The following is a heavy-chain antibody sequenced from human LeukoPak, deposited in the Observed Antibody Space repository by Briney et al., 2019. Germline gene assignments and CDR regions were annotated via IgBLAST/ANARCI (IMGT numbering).Heavy chain of an antibody. J-gene: IGHJ4*02. Sequence: GGSLRLSCAASGFTLSSYAMSWVRQAPGKGLEWVSAISGSGGSTYYADSVKGRFTISRDNSKNTLYLQMNSLRAEDTAVYYCAKSHSSGWYPSYFDYWGQGTLVTVSS. CDR1: GFTLSSYA. V-gene: IGHV3-23*01. D-gene: IGHD6-19*01. CDR2: ISGSGGST. CDR3: AKSHSSGWYPSYFDY.